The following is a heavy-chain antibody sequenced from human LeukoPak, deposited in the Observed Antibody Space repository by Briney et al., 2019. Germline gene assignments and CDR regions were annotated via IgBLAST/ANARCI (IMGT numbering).Heavy chain of an antibody. J-gene: IGHJ4*02. CDR2: IYYSGST. D-gene: IGHD3-10*01. Sequence: SETLSLTCTVSGGSISSYYWSWIRQPPGKGLEWIGYIYYSGSTNYNPSLKSRVTISVDTSKNQFSLKLSSVTAADTAVYYCARASMVRGVLHAPSWGQGTLVTVSS. CDR3: ARASMVRGVLHAPS. V-gene: IGHV4-59*01. CDR1: GGSISSYY.